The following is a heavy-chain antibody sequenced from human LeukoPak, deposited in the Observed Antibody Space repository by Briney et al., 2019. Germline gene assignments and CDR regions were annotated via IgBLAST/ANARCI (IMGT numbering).Heavy chain of an antibody. V-gene: IGHV3-74*01. CDR3: VTYNWEYEADF. CDR2: INGDGRNT. D-gene: IGHD1-20*01. Sequence: GGSLRLSCAASGFTFSKYWMYWVRQVPGKGLVWVSRINGDGRNTNYADSVKGRFTISRDNAKNTLYLQMNSLRAEDTATYYCVTYNWEYEADFWGQGTLVTVTS. J-gene: IGHJ4*02. CDR1: GFTFSKYW.